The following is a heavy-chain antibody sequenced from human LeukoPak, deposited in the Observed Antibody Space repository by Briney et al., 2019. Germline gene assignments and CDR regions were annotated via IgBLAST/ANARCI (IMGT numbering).Heavy chain of an antibody. CDR3: SRDVVPYGGSPGAD. D-gene: IGHD2-15*01. Sequence: GGSLRLSCEPSGLILSEHLMHWVPQAPGKGLVWVSRMKTDGSGASYSDAVMSRFVVSRDNTRKTLFLLMNSLREDDTAVYFCSRDVVPYGGSPGADWGQGTQVTVSS. CDR2: MKTDGSGA. J-gene: IGHJ4*02. CDR1: GLILSEHL. V-gene: IGHV3-74*01.